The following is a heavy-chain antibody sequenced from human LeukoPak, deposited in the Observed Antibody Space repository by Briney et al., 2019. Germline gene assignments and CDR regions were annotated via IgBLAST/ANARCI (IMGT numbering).Heavy chain of an antibody. CDR2: ISGDGGVST. V-gene: IGHV3-23*01. CDR3: AKCGSGGILFHYYYYMDV. Sequence: GGSLRLSCVASGFTFNNYGMTWVRQAPGKGLECVSGISGDGGVSTEYADSVKGRFTISRDNFRNTLYLQMNTLTADDTGVYYCAKCGSGGILFHYYYYMDVWGKGTTVTVSS. CDR1: GFTFNNYG. D-gene: IGHD2-15*01. J-gene: IGHJ6*03.